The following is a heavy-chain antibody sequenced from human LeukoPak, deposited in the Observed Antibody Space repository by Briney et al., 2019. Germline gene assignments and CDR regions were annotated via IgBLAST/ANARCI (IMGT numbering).Heavy chain of an antibody. CDR3: AKAASASSPDY. J-gene: IGHJ4*02. Sequence: GGSLRLSCAASGFTFSDYYMSWIRQAPGKGLEWVSYISSSSSYTNYADSVKGRFTISRDNAKNSLYLQMNSLRAEDTAVYYCAKAASASSPDYWGQGTLVTVSS. V-gene: IGHV3-11*03. CDR2: ISSSSSYT. D-gene: IGHD5-18*01. CDR1: GFTFSDYY.